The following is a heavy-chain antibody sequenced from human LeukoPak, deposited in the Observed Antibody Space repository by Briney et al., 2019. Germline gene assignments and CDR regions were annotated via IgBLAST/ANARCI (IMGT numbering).Heavy chain of an antibody. V-gene: IGHV4-34*01. CDR2: INHSGSA. D-gene: IGHD3-16*02. CDR3: AREGLRLGELSLLYFDY. J-gene: IGHJ4*02. CDR1: GLSFSGYY. Sequence: SETLSLTCAVYGLSFSGYYWSWIRQPPGKGLEWIGEINHSGSANYNPSLKSRVTISVDTSKNQFSLKLSSVTAADTAVYYCAREGLRLGELSLLYFDYWGQGTLVTVSS.